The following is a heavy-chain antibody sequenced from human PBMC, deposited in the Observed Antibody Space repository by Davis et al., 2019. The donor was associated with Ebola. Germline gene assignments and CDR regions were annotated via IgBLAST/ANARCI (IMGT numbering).Heavy chain of an antibody. CDR3: AKVTSSGWYYFDY. J-gene: IGHJ4*02. CDR2: ISGSGGST. V-gene: IGHV3-23*01. D-gene: IGHD6-19*01. CDR1: GFTFSSFSTYW. Sequence: GESLKISCAASGFTFSSFSTYWMYWVRQAPGKGLEWVSAISGSGGSTYYADSVKGRFTISRDNSKNTLYLQMNSLRAEGTAVYYCAKVTSSGWYYFDYWGQGTLVTVSS.